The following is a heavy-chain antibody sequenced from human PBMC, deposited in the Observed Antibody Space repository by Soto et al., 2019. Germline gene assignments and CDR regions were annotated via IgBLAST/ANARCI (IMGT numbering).Heavy chain of an antibody. CDR2: IYHTGTT. Sequence: QVQLQESGPGLVEPSGTLSLTCTVSGDSISSDYYWSWVRQPPGKRLEWIGEIYHTGTTNYNPSLKGRVSISGDRSKNQFSLELNSVTAADTAVYYCAKDTHWGLGYWGQGTLVTVSS. J-gene: IGHJ4*02. CDR1: GDSISSDYY. V-gene: IGHV4-4*02. D-gene: IGHD7-27*01. CDR3: AKDTHWGLGY.